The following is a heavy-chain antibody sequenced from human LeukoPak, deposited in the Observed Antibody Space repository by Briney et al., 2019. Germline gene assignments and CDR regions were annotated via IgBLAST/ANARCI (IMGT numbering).Heavy chain of an antibody. Sequence: SETLSLTCAVYGGSFSGYYWSWIRQPPGKGLEWIGEINHSGSTNYNPSLKSRVTISVDTSKNQFSLKLSSVTAADTAVYYCATSWEWLVQGSRETSGYFDYWGQGTLVTVSS. CDR1: GGSFSGYY. CDR2: INHSGST. J-gene: IGHJ4*02. D-gene: IGHD6-19*01. V-gene: IGHV4-34*01. CDR3: ATSWEWLVQGSRETSGYFDY.